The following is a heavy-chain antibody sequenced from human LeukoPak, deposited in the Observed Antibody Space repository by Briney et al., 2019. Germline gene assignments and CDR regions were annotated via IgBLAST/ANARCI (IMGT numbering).Heavy chain of an antibody. V-gene: IGHV1-8*01. J-gene: IGHJ6*02. CDR2: MNPNSGNT. CDR3: ARVSRVVVVAATMDYYYYGMDV. CDR1: GYTFTNYD. D-gene: IGHD2-15*01. Sequence: GASVKVSCKASGYTFTNYDINWVRQATGQGLEWMGWMNPNSGNTGYAQKFQGRVTMTRNTSISTAYMELSSLRSEDTAVYYCARVSRVVVVAATMDYYYYGMDVWGQGTTVTVSS.